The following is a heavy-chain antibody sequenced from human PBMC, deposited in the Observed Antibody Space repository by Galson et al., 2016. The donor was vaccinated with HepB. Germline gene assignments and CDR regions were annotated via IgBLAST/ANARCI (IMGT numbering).Heavy chain of an antibody. J-gene: IGHJ6*02. CDR2: VWFDGTTK. V-gene: IGHV3-33*01. CDR3: ARESSSFENYYYGMDV. Sequence: SLRLSCAASGFTFTNHGMHWVRQASGKGLEWVAVVWFDGTTKYYADSVKGRFTISRDNSKDTLYLQMNSLRAEDTALYYCARESSSFENYYYGMDVWGQGTTVSVSS. D-gene: IGHD2-2*01. CDR1: GFTFTNHG.